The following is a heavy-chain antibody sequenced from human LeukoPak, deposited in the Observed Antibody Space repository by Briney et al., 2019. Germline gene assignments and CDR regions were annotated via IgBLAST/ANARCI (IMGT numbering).Heavy chain of an antibody. V-gene: IGHV1-46*01. J-gene: IGHJ6*03. Sequence: ASVKVSCKASGYTFTSYYMHWVRQAPGQGLEWMGIINPSGGSTSYAQKFQGRVTMTRDTSTSTVYMELSSLRSEDTAVYYCARSRAGYQLHYYYYMDVWGKGTTVTVSS. D-gene: IGHD2-2*01. CDR3: ARSRAGYQLHYYYYMDV. CDR2: INPSGGST. CDR1: GYTFTSYY.